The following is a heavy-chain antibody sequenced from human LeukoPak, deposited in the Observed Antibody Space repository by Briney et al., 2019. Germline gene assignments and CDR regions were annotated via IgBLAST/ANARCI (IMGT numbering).Heavy chain of an antibody. CDR1: GGSFSGYY. CDR2: INHSGST. Sequence: PSETLSLTCAVYGGSFSGYYWSWIRQPPGKGLEWIGEINHSGSTNYNPSLKSRVTISADTSKNQFSLKLSSVTAADTAVYYCASLTIIYYWGQGTLVTVSS. V-gene: IGHV4-34*01. J-gene: IGHJ4*02. D-gene: IGHD3-10*01. CDR3: ASLTIIYY.